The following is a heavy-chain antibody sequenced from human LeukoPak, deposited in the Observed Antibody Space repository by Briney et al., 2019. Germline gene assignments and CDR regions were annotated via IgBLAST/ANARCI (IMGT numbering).Heavy chain of an antibody. CDR2: ISGYNGNT. V-gene: IGHV1-18*01. D-gene: IGHD2-2*01. CDR1: GYTFTSNG. Sequence: ASVKVSCKASGYTFTSNGISWVRQAPGQGLEWMGRISGYNGNTNYAWKFQGRVTMTTDTSTSTAYMELRSLRSDDTAVYFCARDPLSSTTSQNWFDPWGQGTLVTVSS. CDR3: ARDPLSSTTSQNWFDP. J-gene: IGHJ5*02.